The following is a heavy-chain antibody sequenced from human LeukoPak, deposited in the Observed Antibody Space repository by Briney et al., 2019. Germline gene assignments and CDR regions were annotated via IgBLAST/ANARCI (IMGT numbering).Heavy chain of an antibody. Sequence: PSETLSLTCTVSGDSVTTTNFYWGWIRQAPGKGLEWIGSRYYGVNTYYKPSLKSRVTISVDTSLNQFSLILTSVTAADTGVYYCARLRVQQLASSHYMDVWGKGTTVTVSS. V-gene: IGHV4-39*01. D-gene: IGHD6-13*01. CDR1: GDSVTTTNFY. J-gene: IGHJ6*03. CDR3: ARLRVQQLASSHYMDV. CDR2: RYYGVNT.